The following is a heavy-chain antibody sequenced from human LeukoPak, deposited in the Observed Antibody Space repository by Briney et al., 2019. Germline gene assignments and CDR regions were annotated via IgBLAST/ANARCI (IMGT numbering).Heavy chain of an antibody. J-gene: IGHJ4*02. V-gene: IGHV3-7*01. CDR2: IKQDGSDK. Sequence: GGSLRLSCAASGFTFSSYWMSWVRRAPGKGLEWVANIKQDGSDKYYVDSVKGRFTISRDNAQNSLYLQMNSLRAEDTAVYYCARELTTGATHDYWGQGTLVTVSS. D-gene: IGHD4-17*01. CDR3: ARELTTGATHDY. CDR1: GFTFSSYW.